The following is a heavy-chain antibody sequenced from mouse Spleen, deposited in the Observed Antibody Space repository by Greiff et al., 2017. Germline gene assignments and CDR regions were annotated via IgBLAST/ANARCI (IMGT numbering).Heavy chain of an antibody. CDR3: ARGEVRQLGLWFAY. D-gene: IGHD3-1*01. J-gene: IGHJ3*01. V-gene: IGHV1-55*01. CDR2: IYPGSGST. Sequence: QVQLQQPGAELVKPGASVKMSCKASGYTFTSYWITWVKQRPGQGLEWIGDIYPGSGSTNYNEKFKSKATLTVDTSSSTAYMQLSSLTSEDSAVYYCARGEVRQLGLWFAYWGQGTLVTVSA. CDR1: GYTFTSYW.